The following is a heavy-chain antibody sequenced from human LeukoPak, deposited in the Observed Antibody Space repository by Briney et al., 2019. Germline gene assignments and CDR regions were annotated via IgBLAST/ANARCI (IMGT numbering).Heavy chain of an antibody. D-gene: IGHD1-26*01. CDR3: ARVSGGSYSGSVDY. CDR2: ITHSGNT. Sequence: PSETLSLTCAVSGFSISSTYYGAWIRQTPGKGLEWIATITHSGNTYYISSLESRLTISLDTSKRHFSLRLSSVTAADTAVYYCARVSGGSYSGSVDYWGQGTLVTVSS. CDR1: GFSISSTYY. V-gene: IGHV4-38-2*01. J-gene: IGHJ4*02.